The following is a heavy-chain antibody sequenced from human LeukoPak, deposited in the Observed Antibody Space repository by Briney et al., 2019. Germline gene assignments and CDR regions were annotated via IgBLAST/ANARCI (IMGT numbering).Heavy chain of an antibody. CDR1: GYTFTGYY. Sequence: ASVKVSCKASGYTFTGYYMHWVRQAPGQGLEWMGWINPNSGGTNYAQKLQGRVTMTRDTSISTAYMELSSLRSEDTAVYYYARISYGEYYFYMDVWGKGSTVTVSS. CDR3: ARISYGEYYFYMDV. V-gene: IGHV1-2*02. J-gene: IGHJ6*03. D-gene: IGHD5-18*01. CDR2: INPNSGGT.